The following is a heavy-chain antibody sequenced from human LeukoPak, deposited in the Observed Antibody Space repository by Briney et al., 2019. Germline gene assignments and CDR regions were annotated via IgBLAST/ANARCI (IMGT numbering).Heavy chain of an antibody. CDR2: ISSYGNYT. Sequence: GGALRLSCVASGVTFKRYSMSWGREGPGGGVGWGSAISSYGNYTYYVNSVKGRLTISRDNAEHSLYMQMDSLRADDTALYYCARDLSLGDPGGFDFWGRRTLVTVSS. D-gene: IGHD3-16*01. V-gene: IGHV3-21*01. J-gene: IGHJ4*02. CDR3: ARDLSLGDPGGFDF. CDR1: GVTFKRYS.